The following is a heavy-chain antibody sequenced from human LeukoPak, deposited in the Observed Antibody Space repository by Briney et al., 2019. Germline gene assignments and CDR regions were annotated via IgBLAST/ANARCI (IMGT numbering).Heavy chain of an antibody. V-gene: IGHV3-33*01. CDR3: ARGPYSSSWYIDYYYYGMDV. CDR1: GFTFSSYG. CDR2: IWYDGSNK. D-gene: IGHD6-13*01. J-gene: IGHJ6*02. Sequence: GGSLRLSCAASGFTFSSYGMHWVRQAPGKGLEWVAVIWYDGSNKYYADSVKGRFTISRDNSKNTLYLQMYSLRAEDTAVYYCARGPYSSSWYIDYYYYGMDVWGQGTTVTVSS.